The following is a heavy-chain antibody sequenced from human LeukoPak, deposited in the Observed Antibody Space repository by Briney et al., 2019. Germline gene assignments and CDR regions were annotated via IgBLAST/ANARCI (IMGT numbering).Heavy chain of an antibody. CDR2: IRYDRSNK. J-gene: IGHJ5*02. CDR1: GFTFSSYG. D-gene: IGHD3-10*01. Sequence: GGSLRLSCAASGFTFSSYGMHWVRQAPGKGLEWVAFIRYDRSNKYYADSVKGRFTISRDNSKNTLYLQMNSLRAEDTAVYYCARGLRGSGSYYYRTWRFDPWGQGTLVTVSS. CDR3: ARGLRGSGSYYYRTWRFDP. V-gene: IGHV3-30*02.